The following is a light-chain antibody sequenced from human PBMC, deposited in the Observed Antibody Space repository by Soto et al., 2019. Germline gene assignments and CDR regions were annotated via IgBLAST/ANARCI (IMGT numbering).Light chain of an antibody. CDR3: QSSDSIPSPL. CDR2: GNS. Sequence: QSVLTQPPSVSGAPGQRVTISCTGSSSNIGAGYDVHWYQQLPGTAPKLLIYGNSNRPSGVPDRFSGSKSGTSASLPITGLQAEDEADYYCQSSDSIPSPLFGSGTKLTVL. J-gene: IGLJ6*01. CDR1: SSNIGAGYD. V-gene: IGLV1-40*01.